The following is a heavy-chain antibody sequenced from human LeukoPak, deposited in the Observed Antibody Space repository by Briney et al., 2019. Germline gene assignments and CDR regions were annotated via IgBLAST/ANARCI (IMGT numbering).Heavy chain of an antibody. D-gene: IGHD3-16*02. V-gene: IGHV1-2*02. CDR1: GYTFTGYY. J-gene: IGHJ4*02. CDR2: INPNSGGT. Sequence: ASVKVSCKASGYTFTGYYMHWVRQAPGQGLEWMGWINPNSGGTNYAQKFQGRFTMTRDTSISTAYMELSRLRSDDTAVYYCARDGIMITFGGVIVDFDYWGQGTLVTVSS. CDR3: ARDGIMITFGGVIVDFDY.